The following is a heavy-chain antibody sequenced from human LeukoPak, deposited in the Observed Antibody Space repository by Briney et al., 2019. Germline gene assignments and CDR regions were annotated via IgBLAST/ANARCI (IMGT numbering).Heavy chain of an antibody. CDR2: INPNSGGT. CDR3: ARDYYDSSGSRNFDY. Sequence: ASVKVSCKASGYTFTGHYMHWVRQAPGQGLEWMGWINPNSGGTNYAQKFQGRVTMTRDTSISTAYMELSRLRSDDTAVYYCARDYYDSSGSRNFDYWGQGTLVTVSS. V-gene: IGHV1-2*02. CDR1: GYTFTGHY. J-gene: IGHJ4*02. D-gene: IGHD3-22*01.